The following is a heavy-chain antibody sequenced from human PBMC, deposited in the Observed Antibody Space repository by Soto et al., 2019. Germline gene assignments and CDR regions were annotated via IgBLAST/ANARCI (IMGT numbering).Heavy chain of an antibody. J-gene: IGHJ4*02. CDR1: GGSISSSSYY. CDR3: AGGGYSYGKRFDY. D-gene: IGHD5-18*01. Sequence: QLQLQESGPGLVKPSETLSLTCTVSGGSISSSSYYWGWIRQPPGKGLEWIGSIYYSGSTYYNPSLKSRVTISVDTSKDQFSLKLSSVTAADTAVYYCAGGGYSYGKRFDYWGQGTLVTVSS. CDR2: IYYSGST. V-gene: IGHV4-39*01.